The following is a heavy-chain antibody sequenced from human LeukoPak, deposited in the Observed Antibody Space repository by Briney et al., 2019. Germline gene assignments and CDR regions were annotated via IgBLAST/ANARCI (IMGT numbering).Heavy chain of an antibody. D-gene: IGHD6-19*01. V-gene: IGHV4-39*07. J-gene: IGHJ3*01. CDR1: GASISGSGYY. CDR2: ICYNWTT. CDR3: ARGSSLLRPRNSGWGGAFDV. Sequence: SDTLSLTCTVSGASISGSGYYLAWIRQPPGKGLEWIVSICYNWTTYYSSSIKSRVTMSVDMSKTKFSLKLSSVTAADTALYYCARGSSLLRPRNSGWGGAFDVWGQGTVVPVSS.